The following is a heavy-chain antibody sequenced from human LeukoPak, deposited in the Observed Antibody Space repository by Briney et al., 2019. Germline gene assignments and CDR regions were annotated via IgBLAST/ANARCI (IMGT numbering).Heavy chain of an antibody. CDR1: GFTVSRNY. Sequence: GGSLRLSCAASGFTVSRNYMSWVRQAPGKGLEWVSVIYSGGSTYYADSVKGRFTISRHNSKNTVFLQMNSLRPEDTAVYYCARLRAPASFAFDLWGQGTMVTVSS. J-gene: IGHJ3*01. D-gene: IGHD2-2*01. CDR2: IYSGGST. V-gene: IGHV3-53*04. CDR3: ARLRAPASFAFDL.